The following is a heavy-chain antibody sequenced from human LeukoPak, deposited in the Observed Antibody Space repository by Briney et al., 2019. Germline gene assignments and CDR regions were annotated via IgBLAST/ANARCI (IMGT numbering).Heavy chain of an antibody. V-gene: IGHV4-59*01. CDR2: IYYSGST. D-gene: IGHD5-24*01. CDR1: GGSISSYY. CDR3: ARPEMATWYFDL. J-gene: IGHJ2*01. Sequence: PSETLSLTCTVSGGSISSYYWSWIRQPPGKGLEWIGYIYYSGSTNYNSSLKSRVTISVDTSKNQFSLKLSSVTAADTAVYYCARPEMATWYFDLWGRGTLVTVSS.